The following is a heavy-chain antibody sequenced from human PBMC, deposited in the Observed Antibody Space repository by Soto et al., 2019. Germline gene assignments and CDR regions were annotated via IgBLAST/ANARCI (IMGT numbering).Heavy chain of an antibody. Sequence: QVQLQESGPGLVKPSETLSLTCTVSGASIHDYYWSWIRQPPGKGLEWIGYIFYGGNTKYNPSLKSRVTISVDTSKNQFSLKLHSVTAADTAVYYCARGTGIAVVPHWFDPWGQGTLVTVSS. CDR1: GASIHDYY. CDR2: IFYGGNT. D-gene: IGHD6-19*01. V-gene: IGHV4-59*01. J-gene: IGHJ5*02. CDR3: ARGTGIAVVPHWFDP.